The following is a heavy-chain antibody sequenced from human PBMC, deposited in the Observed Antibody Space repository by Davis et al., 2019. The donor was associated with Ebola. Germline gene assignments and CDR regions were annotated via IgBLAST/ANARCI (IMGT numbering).Heavy chain of an antibody. CDR3: ARGRRWFRELFVGFDP. CDR1: GGSISSYY. Sequence: PSETLSLTCTVPGGSISSYYWSWIRQPPGKGLEWIGYIYYSGSTNYNPSLKSRVTISVDTSKNQFSLKLSSVTAADTAVYYCARGRRWFRELFVGFDPWGQGTLVTVSS. CDR2: IYYSGST. D-gene: IGHD3-10*01. J-gene: IGHJ5*02. V-gene: IGHV4-59*12.